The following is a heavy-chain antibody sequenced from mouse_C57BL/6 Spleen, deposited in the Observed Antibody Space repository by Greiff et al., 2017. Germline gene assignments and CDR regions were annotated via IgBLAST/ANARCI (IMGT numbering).Heavy chain of an antibody. V-gene: IGHV3-6*01. CDR3: ARDGTPNWFAY. CDR1: GYSIPSGYY. Sequence: LQESEPGLGKPSQSLSPTSSVTGYSIPSGYYWNWIRQFPGNKLEWMGYISYDGSNNYNPSLKNRISITRDTSKNQFFLKLNSVTTEDTATYYCARDGTPNWFAYWGQGTLVTVSA. CDR2: ISYDGSN. J-gene: IGHJ3*01.